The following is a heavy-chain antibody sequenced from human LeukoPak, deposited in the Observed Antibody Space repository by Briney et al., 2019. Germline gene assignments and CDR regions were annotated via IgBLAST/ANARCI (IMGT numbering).Heavy chain of an antibody. D-gene: IGHD1-1*01. CDR3: ARHGIGYYFDY. CDR1: GYGFTKYW. CDR2: IYPGDSDT. V-gene: IGHV5-51*01. J-gene: IGHJ4*02. Sequence: GEALKISFKGYGYGFTKYWIGWVRPRTGKGREWMGIIYPGDSDTIYSPSFQGQVTIPADNSISTAYLQWSSLKASDTAMYYCARHGIGYYFDYWGQGALVTVSS.